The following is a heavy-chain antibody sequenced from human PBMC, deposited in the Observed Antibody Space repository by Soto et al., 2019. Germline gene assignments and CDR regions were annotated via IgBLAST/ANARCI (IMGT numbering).Heavy chain of an antibody. CDR3: VSEQRVYGSGSLDY. J-gene: IGHJ4*02. CDR2: IYYSGST. D-gene: IGHD3-10*01. V-gene: IGHV4-31*03. Sequence: QVQLQESGPGLVKPSQTLSLTCTVSGGSISSGGYYWSWIRQHPGKGLEWIGYIYYSGSTYYNPSLKSRVTISVDTSKNQFSLKLSSVTAADTAVYYCVSEQRVYGSGSLDYWGQGTLVTVSS. CDR1: GGSISSGGYY.